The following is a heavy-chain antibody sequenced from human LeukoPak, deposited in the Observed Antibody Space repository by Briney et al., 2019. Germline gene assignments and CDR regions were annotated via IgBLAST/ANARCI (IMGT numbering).Heavy chain of an antibody. J-gene: IGHJ3*01. CDR2: INAGNGNT. V-gene: IGHV1-3*01. CDR1: GYTFTTHS. Sequence: ASVKVSCKASGYTFTTHSMHWVRQAPGQRLEWVGWINAGNGNTEYSQKFQGRVTITRDTSTTTAYMELSGLRSEDTAIYYCGRDQEVGAFDVWGQGTMVTVSS. D-gene: IGHD1-26*01. CDR3: GRDQEVGAFDV.